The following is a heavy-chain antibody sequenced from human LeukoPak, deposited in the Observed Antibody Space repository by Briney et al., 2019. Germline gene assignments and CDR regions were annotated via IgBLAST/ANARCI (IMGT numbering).Heavy chain of an antibody. D-gene: IGHD3-9*01. J-gene: IGHJ4*02. CDR3: ARAGHFDWLQNSFFDY. V-gene: IGHV3-30-3*01. Sequence: GGSLRLSCAASGFTFSSYAMPWVRQAPGKGREWVAVISYDGSNKYYADSVKGRFTISRDNSKNTLYLQMNSLRAEDTAVYYCARAGHFDWLQNSFFDYWGQGTLVTVSS. CDR1: GFTFSSYA. CDR2: ISYDGSNK.